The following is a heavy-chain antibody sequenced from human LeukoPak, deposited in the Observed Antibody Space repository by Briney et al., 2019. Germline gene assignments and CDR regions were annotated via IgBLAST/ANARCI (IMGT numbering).Heavy chain of an antibody. CDR1: GYSISSGYY. Sequence: SETLSLTCTVSGYSISSGYYWGWIRQPPGQGLEWIGSIYHSGSTYYNPSLKSRVTISVDTSKNQFSLKLSSVTAADTAVYYCAQKKKGFYFDYWGQGTLVTVSS. V-gene: IGHV4-38-2*02. CDR2: IYHSGST. J-gene: IGHJ4*02. CDR3: AQKKKGFYFDY.